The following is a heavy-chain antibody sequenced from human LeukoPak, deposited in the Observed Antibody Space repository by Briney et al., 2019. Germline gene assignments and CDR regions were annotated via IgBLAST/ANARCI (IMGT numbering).Heavy chain of an antibody. Sequence: SETLSLTCTVSGGSISSSSYYWGWIRQPPGKELEWVGSIYYSVSTYYNPSLKSRVPMSVDTSKNQFSLKLSSVTAADTAVYYCARHLGVTRRPDSSGYYYVPDAFDIWGQGTMVTVSS. J-gene: IGHJ3*02. D-gene: IGHD3-22*01. CDR1: GGSISSSSYY. CDR2: IYYSVST. CDR3: ARHLGVTRRPDSSGYYYVPDAFDI. V-gene: IGHV4-39*01.